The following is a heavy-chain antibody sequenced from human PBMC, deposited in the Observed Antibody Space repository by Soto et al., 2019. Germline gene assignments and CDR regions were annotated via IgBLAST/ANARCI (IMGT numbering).Heavy chain of an antibody. CDR2: IIPIFGTA. CDR3: AREHCSSTSCYNYFDY. Sequence: ASVKVSCKASGGTFSSYAISWVRQAPGQGLEWMGGIIPIFGTANYAQKFQGRVTITADESTSTAYMELSSLRSEDTAVYYCAREHCSSTSCYNYFDYWGQGTLVTVSS. CDR1: GGTFSSYA. V-gene: IGHV1-69*13. J-gene: IGHJ4*02. D-gene: IGHD2-2*02.